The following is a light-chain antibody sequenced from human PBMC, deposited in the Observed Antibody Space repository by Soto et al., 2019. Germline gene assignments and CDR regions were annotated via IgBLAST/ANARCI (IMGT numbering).Light chain of an antibody. CDR1: QSVSNT. CDR3: QQYDNWPYT. Sequence: EIVMTQSPATLSVSPGERATLSCRASQSVSNTLAWYQQKPGQAPRLLMYGASIRATGIPARFSGGGSGTQFTLTIGSLQSEDLAVYYCQQYDNWPYTFGQGTELEIK. J-gene: IGKJ2*01. V-gene: IGKV3-15*01. CDR2: GAS.